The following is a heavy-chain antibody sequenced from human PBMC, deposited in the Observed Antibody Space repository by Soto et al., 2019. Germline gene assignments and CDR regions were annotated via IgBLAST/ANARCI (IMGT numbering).Heavy chain of an antibody. Sequence: GGSLRLSCAASGFTFSSYSMNWVRQAPGKGLEWVSYISSSSSTIYYADSVKGRFTISRDNAKNSRYLQMNSLRAEETAVYYCARTAVTTSYYYYYMDVWGKGTTVTVSS. CDR1: GFTFSSYS. V-gene: IGHV3-48*01. D-gene: IGHD4-4*01. J-gene: IGHJ6*03. CDR2: ISSSSSTI. CDR3: ARTAVTTSYYYYYMDV.